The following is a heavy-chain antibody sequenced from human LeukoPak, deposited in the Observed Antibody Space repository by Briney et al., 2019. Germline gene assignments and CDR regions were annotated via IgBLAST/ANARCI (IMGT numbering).Heavy chain of an antibody. CDR2: MSYSGSN. V-gene: IGHV4-59*08. D-gene: IGHD2-15*01. CDR1: GGSISSYS. CDR3: ARCSGGWPDRFDI. Sequence: SETLSLTCTVSGGSISSYSWSWIRQPPGKGLESIGYMSYSGSNNYNPSLKSRVTMSVDTSRNQLSLKISSVTAADTAVYYCARCSGGWPDRFDIWGRGTMVTVSS. J-gene: IGHJ3*02.